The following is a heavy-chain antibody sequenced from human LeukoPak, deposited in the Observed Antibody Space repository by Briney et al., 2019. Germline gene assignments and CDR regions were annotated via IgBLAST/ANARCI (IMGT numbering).Heavy chain of an antibody. CDR2: IGIYNGYT. D-gene: IGHD3-10*01. V-gene: IGHV1-18*01. CDR3: ARGRDVSGYYYYGMDV. CDR1: GYTFTSYS. J-gene: IGHJ6*02. Sequence: GASVKVSCKASGYTFTSYSISWVRQAPGQGLEWMGWIGIYNGYTNYAQKLQGRVTMTTDTSTSTAYMELRSLSSDDTAVYYCARGRDVSGYYYYGMDVWGQGTTVTVSS.